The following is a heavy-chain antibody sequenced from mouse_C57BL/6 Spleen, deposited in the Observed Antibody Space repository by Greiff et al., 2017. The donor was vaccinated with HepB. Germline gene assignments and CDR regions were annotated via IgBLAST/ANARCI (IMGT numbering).Heavy chain of an antibody. D-gene: IGHD1-2*01. V-gene: IGHV1-50*01. CDR1: GYTFTSYW. J-gene: IGHJ2*01. CDR3: ARPLYGD. CDR2: IDPSDSYT. Sequence: QVQLQQPGAELVKPGASVKLSCKASGYTFTSYWMQWVKQRPGQGLEWIGEIDPSDSYTNYNQKFKGKATLTVDTSSSTAYMQLSSLTSEDSAVYYCARPLYGDWGQGTTLTVSS.